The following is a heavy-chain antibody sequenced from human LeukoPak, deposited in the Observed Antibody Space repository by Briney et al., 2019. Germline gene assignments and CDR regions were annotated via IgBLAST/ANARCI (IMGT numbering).Heavy chain of an antibody. V-gene: IGHV3-30*18. D-gene: IGHD4-11*01. CDR1: GFTFSSSG. Sequence: GGSLRLACAASGFTFSSSGMHWVRQAPGKGLEWVAVISYDGRSKYYGDSVKGRFTISRDNSKNTLYLQMNSLRAEDSAVYYCAKDLGYYSSYYYGMDVWGQGTTVAVSS. CDR3: AKDLGYYSSYYYGMDV. J-gene: IGHJ6*02. CDR2: ISYDGRSK.